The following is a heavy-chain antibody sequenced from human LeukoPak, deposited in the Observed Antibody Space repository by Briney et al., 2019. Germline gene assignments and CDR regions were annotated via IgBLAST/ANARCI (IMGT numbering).Heavy chain of an antibody. J-gene: IGHJ4*02. CDR2: ISSSSSYM. V-gene: IGHV3-21*01. Sequence: PGGSLRLSCAASGFTFSSYSMNWVRQAPGKGLEWVSSISSSSSYMYYADSVKGRFTISRDNAKNSLYLQMNSLRAEDTAVYYCARESSSDWYLDYWGQGTLVTVSS. CDR3: ARESSSDWYLDY. CDR1: GFTFSSYS. D-gene: IGHD6-19*01.